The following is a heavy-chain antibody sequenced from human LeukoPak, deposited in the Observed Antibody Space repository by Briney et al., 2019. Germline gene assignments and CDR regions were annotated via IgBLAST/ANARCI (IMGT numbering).Heavy chain of an antibody. CDR1: GFTFSSYA. Sequence: GGSLRLSCAASGFTFSSYAMSWVRQAPGKGLEWVSAISGSGGSTYYADSVKGRFTISRDNSKNTLYLQMNSLRAEDTAVYYCAKDRAIFGVVIIEAPNWFDPWGQGTLVTVSS. CDR2: ISGSGGST. D-gene: IGHD3-3*01. V-gene: IGHV3-23*01. J-gene: IGHJ5*02. CDR3: AKDRAIFGVVIIEAPNWFDP.